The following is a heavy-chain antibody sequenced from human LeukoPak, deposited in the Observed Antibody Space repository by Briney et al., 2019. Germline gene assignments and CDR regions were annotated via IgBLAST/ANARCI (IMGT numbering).Heavy chain of an antibody. V-gene: IGHV3-9*01. CDR3: AKDRVYDSSGAFDY. D-gene: IGHD3-22*01. J-gene: IGHJ4*02. CDR2: ISWSSGSL. CDR1: GFTFDDYA. Sequence: GGSLRLSCTASGFTFDDYAMHWVRQAPGKGLEWVSGISWSSGSLGYADSVKGRFTISRDNAKNSLYLQMNSLRAEDTALNYCAKDRVYDSSGAFDYWGQGTLVTVSS.